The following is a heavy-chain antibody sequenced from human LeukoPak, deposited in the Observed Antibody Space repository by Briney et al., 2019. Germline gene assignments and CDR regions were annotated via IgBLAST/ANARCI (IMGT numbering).Heavy chain of an antibody. CDR3: ARVLTGGYWYFDL. Sequence: SETLSLTCTVSGGSISSSSYHWGWIRQPPGEGLEWIGYIYHSGSTYYDPSLKSRVTISLDRSKDQFSLKLSSVTAADTAVYYCARVLTGGYWYFDLWGRGTLVTVSS. CDR2: IYHSGST. D-gene: IGHD7-27*01. CDR1: GGSISSSSYH. V-gene: IGHV4-30-2*01. J-gene: IGHJ2*01.